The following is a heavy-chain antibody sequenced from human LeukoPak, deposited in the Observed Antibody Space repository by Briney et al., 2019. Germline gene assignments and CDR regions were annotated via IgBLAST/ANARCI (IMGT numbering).Heavy chain of an antibody. CDR1: GFTFSDYY. V-gene: IGHV3-11*01. CDR2: ISSGSTI. Sequence: GGSLRLSCAASGFTFSDYYMSWIRQAPGKGLEWVSYISSGSTIYYADSVKGRFTISRDNAKNSLYLQMNSLRAEDTAVYYCARGDYYDSSEYFDYWGQGTLVTVSS. J-gene: IGHJ4*02. D-gene: IGHD3-22*01. CDR3: ARGDYYDSSEYFDY.